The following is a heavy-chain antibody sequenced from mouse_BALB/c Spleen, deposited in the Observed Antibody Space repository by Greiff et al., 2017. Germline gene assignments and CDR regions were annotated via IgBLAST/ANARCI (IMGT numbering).Heavy chain of an antibody. CDR2: ISSGGST. Sequence: DVKLVESGGGLVKPGGSLKLSCAASGFTFSSYAMSWVRQTPEKRLEWVASISSGGSTYYPDSVKGRFTISRDNARNILYLQMSSLRSEDTAMYYCARRYGSSNWYFDVWGAGTTVTVSS. J-gene: IGHJ1*01. CDR3: ARRYGSSNWYFDV. D-gene: IGHD1-1*01. V-gene: IGHV5-6-5*01. CDR1: GFTFSSYA.